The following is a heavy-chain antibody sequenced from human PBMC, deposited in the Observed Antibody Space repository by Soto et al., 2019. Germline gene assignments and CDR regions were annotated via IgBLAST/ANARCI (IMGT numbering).Heavy chain of an antibody. CDR3: ARVGYSSSWYEAEYFQH. CDR1: GFTFSSYG. V-gene: IGHV3-33*01. CDR2: IWYDGSNK. D-gene: IGHD6-13*01. J-gene: IGHJ1*01. Sequence: GGSLRLSCAASGFTFSSYGMHWVRQAPGKGLEWVAVIWYDGSNKYYADSVKGRFTISRDNSKNTLYLQMNSLRAEDTAVYYCARVGYSSSWYEAEYFQHWGQGTLVTVSS.